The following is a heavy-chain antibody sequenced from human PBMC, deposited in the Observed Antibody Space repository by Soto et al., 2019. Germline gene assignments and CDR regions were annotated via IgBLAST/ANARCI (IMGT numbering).Heavy chain of an antibody. D-gene: IGHD6-13*01. CDR1: GYTFTGYY. V-gene: IGHV1-2*02. CDR3: ARMRRSSWHIEVAPLGYGMDV. CDR2: INPNSGGT. Sequence: GASVKVSCKASGYTFTGYYMHWVRQAPGQGLEWMGWINPNSGGTNYAQKFQGRVTMTRDTSISTAYMELSRLRSDDTAVYYCARMRRSSWHIEVAPLGYGMDVWGQGTTVTVSS. J-gene: IGHJ6*02.